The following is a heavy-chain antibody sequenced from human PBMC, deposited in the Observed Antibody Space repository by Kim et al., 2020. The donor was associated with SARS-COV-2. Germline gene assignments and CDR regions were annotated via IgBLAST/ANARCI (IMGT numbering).Heavy chain of an antibody. CDR2: TTNNNGKT. CDR3: AKDHPSPGWPNFDD. Sequence: GGSLRLSCAASGFAVYRFAMNWVRQAPGKGLEWISATTNNNGKTYYQDSVKGRFTISRDESKNIVFLHMNSLRVEDTAVYYCAKDHPSPGWPNFDDWGQG. CDR1: GFAVYRFA. V-gene: IGHV3-23*01. D-gene: IGHD6-19*01. J-gene: IGHJ4*02.